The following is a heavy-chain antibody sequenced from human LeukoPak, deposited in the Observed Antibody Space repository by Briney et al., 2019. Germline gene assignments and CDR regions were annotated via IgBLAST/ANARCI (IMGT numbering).Heavy chain of an antibody. CDR3: AKGGTIFGVVPDWFDP. V-gene: IGHV3-43*01. J-gene: IGHJ5*02. Sequence: GGSLRLSCAASGFTFDDYTMHWVRQAPGKGLEWVSLISWDGGSTYYADSVKGRFTISRDNSKNSLYLQMNSLRTEDTALYYCAKGGTIFGVVPDWFDPWGQGTLVTVSS. CDR1: GFTFDDYT. D-gene: IGHD3-3*02. CDR2: ISWDGGST.